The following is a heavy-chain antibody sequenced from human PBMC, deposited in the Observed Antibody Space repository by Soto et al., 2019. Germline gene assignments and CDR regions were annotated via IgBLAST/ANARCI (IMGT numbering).Heavy chain of an antibody. D-gene: IGHD3-10*01. V-gene: IGHV4-4*02. CDR3: ATRSGSYPTADY. J-gene: IGHJ4*02. CDR1: GGSISSSNW. Sequence: QVQLQESGPGLVKPSGTLSLTCAVSGGSISSSNWWRWVRQPPGKGLEWIGEIYHSGGTNYNPSLKSRVTISVDKSKNQFSLKLSSVTAADPAVYYCATRSGSYPTADYWGQGTLVTVSS. CDR2: IYHSGGT.